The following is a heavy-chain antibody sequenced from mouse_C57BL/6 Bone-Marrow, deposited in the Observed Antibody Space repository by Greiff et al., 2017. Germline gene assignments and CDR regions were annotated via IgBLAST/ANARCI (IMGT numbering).Heavy chain of an antibody. Sequence: VQLVESGAELARPGASVKLSCKASGYTFTSYGISWVKQRTGQGLEWIGEIYPRSGNTYYNEKFKGKATLTADKSSSTAYMELRSLTSEDSAVYFCARLEPLYDYEILVAYWGQGTLVTVSA. D-gene: IGHD2-4*01. CDR1: GYTFTSYG. V-gene: IGHV1-81*01. CDR2: IYPRSGNT. J-gene: IGHJ3*01. CDR3: ARLEPLYDYEILVAY.